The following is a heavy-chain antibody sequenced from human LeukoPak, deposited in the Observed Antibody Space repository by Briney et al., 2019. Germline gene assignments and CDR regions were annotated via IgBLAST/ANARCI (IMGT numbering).Heavy chain of an antibody. V-gene: IGHV1-18*01. CDR1: GGTFSSYA. CDR2: ISAYNGNT. D-gene: IGHD4-11*01. Sequence: GASVKVSCKASGGTFSSYAISWVRQAPGQGLEWMGWISAYNGNTNYAQKLQGRVTMTTDTSTSTAYMELRSLRSDDTAVYYCARARGYSRPNYYYYGMDVWGQGTTVTVSS. J-gene: IGHJ6*02. CDR3: ARARGYSRPNYYYYGMDV.